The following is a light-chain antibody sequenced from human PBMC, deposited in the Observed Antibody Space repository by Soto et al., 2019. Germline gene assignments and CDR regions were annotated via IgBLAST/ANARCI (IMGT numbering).Light chain of an antibody. V-gene: IGLV2-14*03. CDR1: SSDVGGYDY. CDR3: SSYPTSSTLHVV. CDR2: DVT. Sequence: QSALTQPASVSGSPGQSITISCTGTSSDVGGYDYVSWYQHHPGKAPKLMIYDVTNRPSRVSNRFSGSKSGNTASLTISGLQAEDEADYYCSSYPTSSTLHVVFGGGTKLTVL. J-gene: IGLJ2*01.